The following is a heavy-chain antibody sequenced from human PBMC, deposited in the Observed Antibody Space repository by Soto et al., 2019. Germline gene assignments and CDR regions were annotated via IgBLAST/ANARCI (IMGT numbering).Heavy chain of an antibody. J-gene: IGHJ6*02. CDR2: ISGSGGNT. D-gene: IGHD1-26*01. V-gene: IGHV3-23*01. CDR3: AMLNSGSYSYHGMDV. Sequence: PGGSLRLSCAASGFTFSSYAMNWFRQAPGKGLEWVSAISGSGGNTFYADSVKGRFTISRDNSKNKLFLQMHSLRAEDTAIYYCAMLNSGSYSYHGMDVWGQGTTVTVSS. CDR1: GFTFSSYA.